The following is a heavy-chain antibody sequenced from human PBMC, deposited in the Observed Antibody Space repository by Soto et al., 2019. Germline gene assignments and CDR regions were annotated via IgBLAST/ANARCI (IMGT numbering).Heavy chain of an antibody. CDR1: GYTFTSYG. CDR2: ISAYNGNT. Sequence: ASVKVSCKASGYTFTSYGISWVRQAPGQGLDWMGWISAYNGNTKYAQDLQGRVTMTTDTSTSTAYMELRSLRSDDTAIYYCARGDSTDCSNGVCSFFYNHGMDVWGQGTTVTVSS. V-gene: IGHV1-18*01. J-gene: IGHJ6*02. D-gene: IGHD2-8*01. CDR3: ARGDSTDCSNGVCSFFYNHGMDV.